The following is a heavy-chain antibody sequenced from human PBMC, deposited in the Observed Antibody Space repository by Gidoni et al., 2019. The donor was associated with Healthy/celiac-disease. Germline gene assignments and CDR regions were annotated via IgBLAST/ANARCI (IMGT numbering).Heavy chain of an antibody. J-gene: IGHJ5*02. CDR3: ARDGTGFGFDP. D-gene: IGHD3-10*01. Sequence: QVQLVESGGGVVQPGRSLRLSCAASGFTFSSYAMHWVRQAPGKGLEWVAVISYEGSNKYYEDSVKGRFTISRDNSKNTLYLQMNSLRAEDTAVYYCARDGTGFGFDPWGQGTLVTVSS. V-gene: IGHV3-30-3*01. CDR2: ISYEGSNK. CDR1: GFTFSSYA.